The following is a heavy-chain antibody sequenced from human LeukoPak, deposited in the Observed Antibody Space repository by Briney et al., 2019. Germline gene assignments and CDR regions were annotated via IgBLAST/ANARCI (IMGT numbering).Heavy chain of an antibody. J-gene: IGHJ4*02. CDR3: AKEEDYCDSSGPPPRVDFDY. D-gene: IGHD3-22*01. Sequence: QPGGSLRLSCAASGFTFSSYGMHWVRQAPGKGLAWVAFIRYDGSNKYYADSVKGRFTISRDNSKNTLYLQMNSLRAEDTTVYDCAKEEDYCDSSGPPPRVDFDYWGQGTLVTVSS. CDR2: IRYDGSNK. V-gene: IGHV3-30*02. CDR1: GFTFSSYG.